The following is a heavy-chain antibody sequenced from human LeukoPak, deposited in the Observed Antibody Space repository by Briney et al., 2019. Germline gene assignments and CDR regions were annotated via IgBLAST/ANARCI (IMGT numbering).Heavy chain of an antibody. V-gene: IGHV4-59*01. CDR1: GGSISSYY. CDR3: ARSGLKWEPHRARREGWNFDY. D-gene: IGHD1-26*01. J-gene: IGHJ4*02. Sequence: SETLSLTCTVSGGSISSYYWSWIRQPPGKGLEWIGYIYYSGSTNYNPSLKSRVTISVDTSKNQFSLKLSSVTAADTAVYYCARSGLKWEPHRARREGWNFDYWGQGTLVTVSS. CDR2: IYYSGST.